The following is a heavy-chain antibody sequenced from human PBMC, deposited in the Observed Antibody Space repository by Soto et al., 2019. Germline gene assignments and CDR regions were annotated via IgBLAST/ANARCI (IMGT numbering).Heavy chain of an antibody. CDR1: GGTFTNYA. CDR3: ASWLKEAGIGGNSYYGMDV. Sequence: VQLVQSGAEVKKPGSSVKVSCKASGGTFTNYAFSWVRQAPGQGLEWLGGIIPIFGTADYAQKFQGRVTITAHESKNTAHMELSRLRSDDTAVYYCASWLKEAGIGGNSYYGMDVWGQGTTVTVSS. CDR2: IIPIFGTA. V-gene: IGHV1-69*13. D-gene: IGHD1-1*01. J-gene: IGHJ6*02.